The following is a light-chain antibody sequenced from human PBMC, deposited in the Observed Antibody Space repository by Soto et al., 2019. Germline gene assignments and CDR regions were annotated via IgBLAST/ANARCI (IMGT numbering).Light chain of an antibody. Sequence: EIVLTQSPATLSLSPGERATLSCRASQSVSSYLAWYQQKPGQAPRLLIYDASNRATGIPDRFSGSGSGTDFTLTISSLEPEDFAVYYCQQRSNWPRGTFGPGTKVDIK. CDR1: QSVSSY. J-gene: IGKJ3*01. V-gene: IGKV3-11*01. CDR3: QQRSNWPRGT. CDR2: DAS.